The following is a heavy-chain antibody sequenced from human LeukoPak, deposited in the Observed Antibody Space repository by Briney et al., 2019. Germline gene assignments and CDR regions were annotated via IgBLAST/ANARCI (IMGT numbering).Heavy chain of an antibody. J-gene: IGHJ4*02. Sequence: GGSLRLSCAASGFTFSSYGMHWVRQAPGKGLEWVAFIRYDGSNKYYADSVKGRFTISRDNSKNTLYLQMNSLRAEDTAVYYCAKTGSGSSCYSGWDGGFDYWGQGTLVTVSS. CDR1: GFTFSSYG. V-gene: IGHV3-30*02. D-gene: IGHD2-15*01. CDR3: AKTGSGSSCYSGWDGGFDY. CDR2: IRYDGSNK.